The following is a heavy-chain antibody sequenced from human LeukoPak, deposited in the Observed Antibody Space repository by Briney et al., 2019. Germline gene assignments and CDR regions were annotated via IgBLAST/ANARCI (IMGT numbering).Heavy chain of an antibody. CDR2: ISSSSSYI. CDR3: AREGVYYYGSGSFYFDY. J-gene: IGHJ4*02. V-gene: IGHV3-21*01. CDR1: GLTLSSYS. Sequence: PGGSLRLSCAASGLTLSSYSMNWVRQAPGKGLEWVSSISSSSSYIYYADSVKGRFTISRDNAKNSLYLQMNSLRAEDTAVYYCAREGVYYYGSGSFYFDYWGQGTLVTVSS. D-gene: IGHD3-10*01.